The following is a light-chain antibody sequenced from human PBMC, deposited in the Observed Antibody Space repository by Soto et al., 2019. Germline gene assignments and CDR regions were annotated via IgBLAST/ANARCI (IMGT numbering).Light chain of an antibody. J-gene: IGKJ5*01. V-gene: IGKV1-6*01. CDR1: QNISSY. CDR2: AAS. Sequence: AIQMTQSPSSLSASVGDRVTITCRASQNISSYLGWYQQRPGKAPKLLIYAASTLESGVPSRFSGSGSATDFTLTITTLQPEDFATYYCLQDYNYPFTFGQGTRVEIK. CDR3: LQDYNYPFT.